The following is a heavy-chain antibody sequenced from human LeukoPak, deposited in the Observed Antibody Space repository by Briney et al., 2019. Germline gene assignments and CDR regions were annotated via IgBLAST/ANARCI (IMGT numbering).Heavy chain of an antibody. Sequence: GGTLRLSRAASGFTFSNYGMSWVRQAPGKGLEWVSAVSGNGGSSFYADSVKGRFTISRDNSMNTLYLEMNSLRAEDTAVYYCARERERFLNLWGQGTLVTVSS. V-gene: IGHV3-23*01. CDR3: ARERERFLNL. J-gene: IGHJ5*02. CDR2: VSGNGGSS. CDR1: GFTFSNYG. D-gene: IGHD3-3*01.